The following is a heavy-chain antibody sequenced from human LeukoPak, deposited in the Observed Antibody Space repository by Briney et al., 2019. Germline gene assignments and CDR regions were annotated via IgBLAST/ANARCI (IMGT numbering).Heavy chain of an antibody. D-gene: IGHD5-18*01. V-gene: IGHV3-30*18. CDR3: AKDPGYTYGYSFDY. Sequence: PGGSLRLSCAASGFTYSSYGMHWVRQAPGKGLEWVAVISYDGSNKYYADSVKGRFTISRDNSEHTLYLEMNSLRGEDTAMYYCAKDPGYTYGYSFDYWGQGTLVTVFS. CDR2: ISYDGSNK. CDR1: GFTYSSYG. J-gene: IGHJ4*02.